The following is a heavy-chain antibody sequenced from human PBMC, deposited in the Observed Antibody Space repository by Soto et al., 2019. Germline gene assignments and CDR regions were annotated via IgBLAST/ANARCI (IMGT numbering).Heavy chain of an antibody. CDR1: GYIFVNYG. V-gene: IGHV1-18*01. CDR2: ISPYTGNT. J-gene: IGHJ6*02. CDR3: VMVDNYVTPTPQDV. Sequence: QVQLVQSGDEVKKPGASVKVSCKASGYIFVNYGIAWVRQAPGQGLEWMGWISPYTGNTHSATKIQGRLTMTTDTSTRHGYMGLGSLTSDDTAVYYCVMVDNYVTPTPQDVWGQGTTVTVSS. D-gene: IGHD3-16*01.